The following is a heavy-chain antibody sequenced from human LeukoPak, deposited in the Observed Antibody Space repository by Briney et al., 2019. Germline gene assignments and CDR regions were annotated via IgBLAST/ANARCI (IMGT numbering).Heavy chain of an antibody. J-gene: IGHJ4*02. CDR3: ASTTTVTYYFDY. Sequence: SQTLSLTCTVSGGSISSGDYYWCWLRQPPGKGLEWIGYIHDRGSTYYNPSLKSRVTISVDTSNNQFSLKLSSVTAADTAVYYCASTTTVTYYFDYWGQGTLVTVSS. V-gene: IGHV4-30-4*01. CDR2: IHDRGST. CDR1: GGSISSGDYY. D-gene: IGHD4-17*01.